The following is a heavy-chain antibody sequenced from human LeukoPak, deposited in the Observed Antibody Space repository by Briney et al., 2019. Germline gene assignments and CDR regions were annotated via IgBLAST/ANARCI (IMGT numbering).Heavy chain of an antibody. V-gene: IGHV1-18*01. CDR1: GYPFTSYD. J-gene: IGHJ3*02. D-gene: IGHD6-13*01. Sequence: ASVTVSCKASGYPFTSYDMNWVRQAPGQGLEWMGRISASSGNTNYAQRLQGRIILTADRSTSTVYMELRSLRSDDTAVYYCARSGGSRWYGDSFDMWGQGTMVSVSS. CDR2: ISASSGNT. CDR3: ARSGGSRWYGDSFDM.